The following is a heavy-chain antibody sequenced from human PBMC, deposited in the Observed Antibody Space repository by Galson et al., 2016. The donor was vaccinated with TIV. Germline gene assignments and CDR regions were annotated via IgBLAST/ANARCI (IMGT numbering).Heavy chain of an antibody. D-gene: IGHD3-10*01. J-gene: IGHJ4*02. CDR2: IYYNGTT. Sequence: SETLSLTCFVSGGYINSFFWTWIRQPPGKGLEWIGSIYYNGTTNYLPSLTSRVTMSLDTSKNHFSLKLRSVTAADTAIYYCAGTNYHGSQSPPAPFDYWGRGTLVAVSS. CDR3: AGTNYHGSQSPPAPFDY. V-gene: IGHV4-59*12. CDR1: GGYINSFF.